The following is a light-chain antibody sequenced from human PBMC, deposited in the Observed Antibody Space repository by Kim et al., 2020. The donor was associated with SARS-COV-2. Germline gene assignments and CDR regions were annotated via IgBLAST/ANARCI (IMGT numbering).Light chain of an antibody. V-gene: IGLV3-1*01. CDR2: QDT. Sequence: SYELTQPPSVSVSPGQTASITCSGDRLGNKYACWYQQKPGQSPVVVIYQDTSRPSGIPERFSGSNSGNTATLTISGTQAMDEADYYCQVWDSTTTVFGGG. CDR3: QVWDSTTTV. J-gene: IGLJ2*01. CDR1: RLGNKY.